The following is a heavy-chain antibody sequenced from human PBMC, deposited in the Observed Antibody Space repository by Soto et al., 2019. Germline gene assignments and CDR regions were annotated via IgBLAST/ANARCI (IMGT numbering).Heavy chain of an antibody. J-gene: IGHJ4*02. CDR2: ISWNSGSI. V-gene: IGHV3-9*01. CDR3: AKDATLRGYSGYSSLDY. CDR1: GFTFDDYA. Sequence: PGGSLRLSCAASGFTFDDYAMHWVRQAPGKGLEWVSGISWNSGSIGYADSVKGRFTISRDNAKNSLYLQMNSLRAEDTALYYCAKDATLRGYSGYSSLDYWGQGTLVTV. D-gene: IGHD5-12*01.